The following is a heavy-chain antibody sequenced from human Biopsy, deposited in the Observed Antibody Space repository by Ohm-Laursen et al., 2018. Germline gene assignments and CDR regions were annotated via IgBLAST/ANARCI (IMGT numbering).Heavy chain of an antibody. D-gene: IGHD6-13*01. J-gene: IGHJ3*02. CDR3: AKDQLGSTWSSDAFDM. CDR1: GFNFSTYG. V-gene: IGHV3-23*05. Sequence: GSLRLSCAASGFNFSTYGMSRVRQVAGKGLEWVSGTSISGTFTHYADSVRGRFTMSRDNSKNTLYLQMNSLKAEDTAVYYCAKDQLGSTWSSDAFDMWGQGTVVTVSS. CDR2: TSISGTFT.